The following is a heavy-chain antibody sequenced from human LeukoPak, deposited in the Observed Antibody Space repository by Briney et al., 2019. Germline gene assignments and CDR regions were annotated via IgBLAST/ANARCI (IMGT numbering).Heavy chain of an antibody. CDR1: GGSISSYY. D-gene: IGHD1-1*01. Sequence: SETLSLTXTVSGGSISSYYWSWIRQPPGKGLEWIGYIYYSGSTNYNPSLKSRVAISVDTSKNQFSLKLSSVTAADTAVYYCARGASDNDAFDIWGQGTMVTVSS. J-gene: IGHJ3*02. CDR2: IYYSGST. CDR3: ARGASDNDAFDI. V-gene: IGHV4-59*01.